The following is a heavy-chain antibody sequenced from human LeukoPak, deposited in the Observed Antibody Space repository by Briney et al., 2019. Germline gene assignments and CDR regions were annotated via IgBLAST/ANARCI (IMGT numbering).Heavy chain of an antibody. CDR2: IKQDGSEK. V-gene: IGHV3-7*01. J-gene: IGHJ6*02. Sequence: TGGSLRLSCADSGFTFSSYCMSWVRQAPGKGLEWVANIKQDGSEKYYVDSVKGRFTISRDNAKNSLYLQMNSLRAEDTAVYYCARELTYYYYGMDVWGQGTTVTVSS. CDR1: GFTFSSYC. CDR3: ARELTYYYYGMDV.